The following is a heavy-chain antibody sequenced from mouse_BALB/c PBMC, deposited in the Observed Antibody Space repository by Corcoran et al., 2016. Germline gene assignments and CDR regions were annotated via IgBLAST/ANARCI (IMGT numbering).Heavy chain of an antibody. CDR1: GYTFTDYS. CDR3: ARRDYFDY. J-gene: IGHJ2*01. V-gene: IGHV9-2-1*01. Sequence: QIQLVQSGPELKKPGETAKISCKASGYTFTDYSMHWVKPAAGNGLQWMGWINTETGEPTYADDCKGRFAFSLETSASTAYLQINNLKNEDTATYFCARRDYFDYWGQGTTLTVSS. CDR2: INTETGEP.